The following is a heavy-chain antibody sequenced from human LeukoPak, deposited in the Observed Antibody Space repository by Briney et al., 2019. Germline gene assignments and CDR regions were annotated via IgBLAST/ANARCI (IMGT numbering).Heavy chain of an antibody. V-gene: IGHV4-30-2*01. CDR1: GGSISSGGYY. CDR3: ASGYSSSWYYFDY. D-gene: IGHD6-13*01. J-gene: IGHJ4*02. CDR2: IYHSGST. Sequence: PSETLSLTCTVSGGSISSGGYYWSWIRQPPGKGLEWIGYIYHSGSTYYNPSLKSRVIISVDRSKNQFSLKLSSVTAADTAVYYCASGYSSSWYYFDYWGQGTLVTVSS.